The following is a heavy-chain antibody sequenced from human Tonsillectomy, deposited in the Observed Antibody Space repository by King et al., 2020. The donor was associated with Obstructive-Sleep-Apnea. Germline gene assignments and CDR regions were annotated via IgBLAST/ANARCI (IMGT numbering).Heavy chain of an antibody. CDR1: GFSLSSSGVG. V-gene: IGHV2-5*02. CDR3: AHSRLSSSLWGMDV. CDR2: IYWDDDK. J-gene: IGHJ6*02. D-gene: IGHD6-13*01. Sequence: TLKESGPTLVKPTQTLTLTCTFSGFSLSSSGVGVGWIRQPPGKALEWLALIYWDDDKRYSPSLKSRVTITKDTSKNQVVLTMTNMDPVDTATYYCAHSRLSSSLWGMDVWGQGTTVTVSS.